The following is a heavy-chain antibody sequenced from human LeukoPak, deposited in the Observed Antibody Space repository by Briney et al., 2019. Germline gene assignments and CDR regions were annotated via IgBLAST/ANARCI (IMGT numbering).Heavy chain of an antibody. V-gene: IGHV4-59*01. D-gene: IGHD6-13*01. Sequence: SETLSLTCTVSGGSISSYYWSWIRQPPGKGLEWIGYFSYSGGTNYNPSLKSRITISVDTSKNQVSLRLSSVAAADTAVYYCAREERGSSFFDYWGQGTLVTVSS. CDR1: GGSISSYY. CDR3: AREERGSSFFDY. CDR2: FSYSGGT. J-gene: IGHJ4*02.